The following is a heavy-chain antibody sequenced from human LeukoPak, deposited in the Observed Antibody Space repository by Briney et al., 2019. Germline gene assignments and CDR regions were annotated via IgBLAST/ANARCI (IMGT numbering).Heavy chain of an antibody. D-gene: IGHD3-10*01. CDR2: IRYDGSNK. Sequence: GGSLRLSCAASGFTFSSYGMHWVRQAPGKGLEWVAFIRYDGSNKYYADSVKGRFTISGDNSKNTLYLQMNSLRAEDTAVYYCAKDGLTYGSGSSYYYMDVWGKGTTVTVSS. CDR1: GFTFSSYG. V-gene: IGHV3-30*02. J-gene: IGHJ6*03. CDR3: AKDGLTYGSGSSYYYMDV.